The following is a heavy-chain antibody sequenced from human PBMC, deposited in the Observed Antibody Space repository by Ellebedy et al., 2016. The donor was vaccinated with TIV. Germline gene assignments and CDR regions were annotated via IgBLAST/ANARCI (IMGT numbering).Heavy chain of an antibody. V-gene: IGHV4-59*01. D-gene: IGHD2-21*02. CDR3: ARAWAYCGGDCLTFDY. Sequence: MPSETLSLTCTVSGGSISPYYWSWIRQPPGKGLEWIGYISYSGSTNYNPSLKSRVTISVDTSKNQFSLKLSSVTAADTAVYYCARAWAYCGGDCLTFDYWGQGTLVTVSS. CDR1: GGSISPYY. J-gene: IGHJ4*02. CDR2: ISYSGST.